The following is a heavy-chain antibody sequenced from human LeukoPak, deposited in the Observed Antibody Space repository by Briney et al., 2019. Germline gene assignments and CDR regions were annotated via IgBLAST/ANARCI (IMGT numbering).Heavy chain of an antibody. D-gene: IGHD5-18*01. V-gene: IGHV3-21*01. CDR1: GFTFSSYR. Sequence: KPGGSLRLSCAASGFTFSSYRMNWVRQAPGKGLEWVSSIRSSSSYIYYADSVKGRFTISRDNAKNSLYLQMNSLRAEDTAVYYCARIRGYSYGYPGRDAFDIWGQGTMVTVSS. CDR2: IRSSSSYI. CDR3: ARIRGYSYGYPGRDAFDI. J-gene: IGHJ3*02.